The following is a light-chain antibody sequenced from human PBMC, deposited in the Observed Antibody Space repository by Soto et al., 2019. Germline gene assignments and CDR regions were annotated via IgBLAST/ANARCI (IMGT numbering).Light chain of an antibody. CDR3: GSWDSSLSAYV. CDR1: SSNIGGNS. Sequence: QSVLTQPPSVSAAPGQKVTISCSGSSSNIGGNSVSWYQQLPGTAPKLLIYDDNKRPSGIPDRFSGSKSGTSATLGITGFKTGDEADYYCGSWDSSLSAYVFGTRTKVTVL. J-gene: IGLJ1*01. CDR2: DDN. V-gene: IGLV1-51*01.